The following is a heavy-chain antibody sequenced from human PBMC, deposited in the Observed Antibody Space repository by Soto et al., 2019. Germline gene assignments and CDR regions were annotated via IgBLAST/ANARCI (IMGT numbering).Heavy chain of an antibody. D-gene: IGHD6-6*01. J-gene: IGHJ4*02. Sequence: SETLSLTCTVSGGSISSYYWSWIRQPPGKGLEWIGYIYYSGSTNYNPSLKSRVTISVDTSKNQFSLKLSSVTAADTAVYYCARESPGLVFDYWGQGTLVTGLL. V-gene: IGHV4-59*01. CDR3: ARESPGLVFDY. CDR2: IYYSGST. CDR1: GGSISSYY.